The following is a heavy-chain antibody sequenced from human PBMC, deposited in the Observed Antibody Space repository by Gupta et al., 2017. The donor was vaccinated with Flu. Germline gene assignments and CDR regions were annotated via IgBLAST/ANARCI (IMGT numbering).Heavy chain of an antibody. D-gene: IGHD3-16*01. Sequence: EVQLVESGGGLVQPGGSLRLSCVASGFTFSDHYIDWVRQAPGKGLEWVGRVKKRAQSYTTEYAASVKGRFTISRDDSKNSLYLQMNSLKTEDTAVYYCARGHDSFDSWGQGTLVTVSS. V-gene: IGHV3-72*01. CDR1: GFTFSDHY. CDR2: VKKRAQSYTT. J-gene: IGHJ4*02. CDR3: ARGHDSFDS.